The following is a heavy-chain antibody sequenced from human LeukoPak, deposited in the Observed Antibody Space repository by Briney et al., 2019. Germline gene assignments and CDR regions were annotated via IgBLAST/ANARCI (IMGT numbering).Heavy chain of an antibody. J-gene: IGHJ5*02. CDR2: INHSGST. CDR3: ARAGRYCSSTSCLRKSNWFDP. D-gene: IGHD2-2*01. Sequence: PGGSLRLSCAASGFTFSSYAMSWIRQPPGKGLEWIGEINHSGSTNYNPSLKSRVTISVDTSKNQFSLKLSSVTAADTAVYYCARAGRYCSSTSCLRKSNWFDPWGQGTLVTVSS. V-gene: IGHV4-34*01. CDR1: GFTFSSYA.